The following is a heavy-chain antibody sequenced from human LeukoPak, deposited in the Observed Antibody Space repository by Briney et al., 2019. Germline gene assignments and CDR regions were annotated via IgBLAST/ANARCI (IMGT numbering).Heavy chain of an antibody. CDR2: ISLDGNNK. CDR3: ASPLDSLYYYYGMDV. Sequence: GGSLRLSCAASGFAFSTYGMHWVRQAPGKGLEWVAVISLDGNNKEYADSVKGRFTTSRDNSKNTVYLQMNSLRAEDTAVYYCASPLDSLYYYYGMDVWGQGTTVTVSS. J-gene: IGHJ6*02. CDR1: GFAFSTYG. V-gene: IGHV3-30*03. D-gene: IGHD3-22*01.